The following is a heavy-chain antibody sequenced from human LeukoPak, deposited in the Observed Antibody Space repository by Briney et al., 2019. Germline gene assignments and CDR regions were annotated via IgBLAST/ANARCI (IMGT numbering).Heavy chain of an antibody. Sequence: GGSLRLSCAASGFKFDDHGMSWVRQAPGKGLEWVSGINWNGGRTDYADSVKGRFIISRDDAKNSLYLQMSSLRAEDTAFYYCARDGRGGRSYYGDYWGQGTLVTVSS. CDR2: INWNGGRT. V-gene: IGHV3-20*04. CDR3: ARDGRGGRSYYGDY. CDR1: GFKFDDHG. J-gene: IGHJ4*02. D-gene: IGHD2-15*01.